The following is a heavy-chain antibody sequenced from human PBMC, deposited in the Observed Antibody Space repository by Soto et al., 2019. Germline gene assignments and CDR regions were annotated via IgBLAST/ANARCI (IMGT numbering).Heavy chain of an antibody. J-gene: IGHJ3*02. D-gene: IGHD1-20*01. CDR3: VRDAYNRDAFDI. V-gene: IGHV3-21*01. Sequence: DVQLVESGGGLVKPGGSLRLSCAASGFNFITFSMNWVRQAPGKGLEWVSSISASSSSIYYAESVKGRFTFSRDNAKNSLYLQMNSLTADDTALYYCVRDAYNRDAFDIWGQGTTVTVSS. CDR2: ISASSSSI. CDR1: GFNFITFS.